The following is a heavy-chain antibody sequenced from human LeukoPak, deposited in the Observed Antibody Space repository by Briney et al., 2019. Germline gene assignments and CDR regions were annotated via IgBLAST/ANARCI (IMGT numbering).Heavy chain of an antibody. CDR2: IYYSGST. D-gene: IGHD4-17*01. V-gene: IGHV4-59*01. CDR3: ARVLTTVTTGYWFDP. CDR1: GGSISSYY. J-gene: IGHJ5*02. Sequence: SETLSLTCTVSGGSISSYYWSWIRQPPGKGLEWIGYIYYSGSTNYNSSLKSRVTISVDASKNQFSLKLSSVSAADTAVYYCARVLTTVTTGYWFDPWGQGTLVTVSS.